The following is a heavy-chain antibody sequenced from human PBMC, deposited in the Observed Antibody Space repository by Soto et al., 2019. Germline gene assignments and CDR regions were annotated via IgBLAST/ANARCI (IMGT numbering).Heavy chain of an antibody. CDR2: IYTGGTA. D-gene: IGHD5-12*01. CDR3: ARVDSGYDYYYYSYMDL. V-gene: IGHV3-66*01. CDR1: GFTVSTYY. Sequence: EVQLVESGGGLVQPGGSLRLSCAASGFTVSTYYMTWVRQAPGMGLEWVSVIYTGGTAYYADSVKGRFTISRDNSKNTLYLQMPSLSAEDTAVYYCARVDSGYDYYYYSYMDLWGKGTTVTVSS. J-gene: IGHJ6*03.